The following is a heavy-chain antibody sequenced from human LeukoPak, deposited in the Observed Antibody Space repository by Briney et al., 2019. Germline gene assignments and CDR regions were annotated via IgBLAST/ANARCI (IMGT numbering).Heavy chain of an antibody. J-gene: IGHJ4*02. V-gene: IGHV3-48*01. CDR2: IRIPTGAL. Sequence: GGSLRLSCAASGFTFSDYTMDWVRQAPGKGLEWLSYIRIPTGALYYADSVKGRFTISRDNAKSSLYLQMNNLRAEDTAVYYCVRGKSLYYYDNSGYFDSWGQGTLVTVSS. D-gene: IGHD3-22*01. CDR1: GFTFSDYT. CDR3: VRGKSLYYYDNSGYFDS.